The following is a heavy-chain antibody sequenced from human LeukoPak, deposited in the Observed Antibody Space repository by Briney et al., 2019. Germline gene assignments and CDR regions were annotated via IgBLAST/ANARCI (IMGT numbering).Heavy chain of an antibody. J-gene: IGHJ4*02. V-gene: IGHV4-59*08. CDR1: GGSISSYY. D-gene: IGHD1-26*01. CDR2: IYYSGST. Sequence: PSETLSLTCTVSGGSISSYYWSWIRQPPGKGLEWIGYIYYSGSTNYNPSLKSRVTISVDTSKNQFSLKLSSVTAADTAVYYCARHREGGSSAEFDYWGQGTLVTVSS. CDR3: ARHREGGSSAEFDY.